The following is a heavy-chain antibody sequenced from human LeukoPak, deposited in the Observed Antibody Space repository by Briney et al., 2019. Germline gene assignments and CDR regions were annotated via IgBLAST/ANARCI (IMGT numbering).Heavy chain of an antibody. CDR1: GYTFTSYY. D-gene: IGHD3-22*01. Sequence: ASVKVSCKASGYTFTSYYMHWVRQAPGQGLEWMGIINPSGGSTSYAQKFQGRVTMTRDTSTSTVYMELSSLRSEDTAVYYCARGDYITMIGGEYFRHWGQGTLVTVSS. J-gene: IGHJ1*01. V-gene: IGHV1-46*01. CDR2: INPSGGST. CDR3: ARGDYITMIGGEYFRH.